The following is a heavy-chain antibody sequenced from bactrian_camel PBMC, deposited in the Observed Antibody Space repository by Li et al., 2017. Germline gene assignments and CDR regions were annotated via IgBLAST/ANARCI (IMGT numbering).Heavy chain of an antibody. CDR2: IATDGSRV. CDR1: GFTFSSYV. J-gene: IGHJ4*01. D-gene: IGHD1*01. V-gene: IGHV3-2*01. Sequence: HVQLVESGGGLVQPGGSLRLSCAASGFTFSSYVMSWVRQAPGKGLEWVGSIATDGSRVYYSDSMRGRFTISRDNAKNTVYLQMNTLKTEDTAQYYCVALAWGFNYWGQGTQVTVS. CDR3: VALAWGFNY.